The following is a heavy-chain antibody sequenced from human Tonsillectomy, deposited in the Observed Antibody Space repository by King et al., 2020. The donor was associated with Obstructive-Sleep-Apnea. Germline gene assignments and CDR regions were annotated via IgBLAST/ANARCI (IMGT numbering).Heavy chain of an antibody. V-gene: IGHV4-39*07. D-gene: IGHD5-24*01. CDR2: IYYSGST. CDR1: GGSISSSNYY. CDR3: AREGRWLQFRGDDY. Sequence: QLQESGPGLAKPSETLSLTCTVSGGSISSSNYYWSWIRQPPGKGLEWIGSIYYSGSTYYNPSLRSRVTISVDTSKNQFSLKVTSVTAADTAVYYCAREGRWLQFRGDDYWGQGTLVTVSS. J-gene: IGHJ4*02.